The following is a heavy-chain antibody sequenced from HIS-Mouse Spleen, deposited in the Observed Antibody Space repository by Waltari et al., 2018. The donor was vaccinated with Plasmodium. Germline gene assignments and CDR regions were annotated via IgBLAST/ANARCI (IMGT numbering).Heavy chain of an antibody. Sequence: QVQLPQWGAGLLKPSEPLSLTCAVYGGSFGGYYCSWIRTPPGMGLEWIGEINHSGSTNYNPSLKSRVTISVDTSKNQFSLKLSSVTAADTAVYYCARVTSSGVYWYFDLWGRGTLVTVSS. J-gene: IGHJ2*01. CDR1: GGSFGGYY. D-gene: IGHD3-3*01. CDR2: INHSGST. V-gene: IGHV4-34*01. CDR3: ARVTSSGVYWYFDL.